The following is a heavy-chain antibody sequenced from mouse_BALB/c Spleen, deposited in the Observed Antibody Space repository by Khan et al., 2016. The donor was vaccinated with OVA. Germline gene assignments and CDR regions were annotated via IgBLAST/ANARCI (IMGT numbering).Heavy chain of an antibody. CDR2: INTYTGEP. CDR1: GYSFTNYG. Sequence: LQESGETVKISCKASGYSFTNYGMNWVKQSPGKALKWMGWINTYTGEPTYADEFKGRFAFSLETSANTAYLQINILKNEDTATYFCARPPYFSFTLDYWGQGTSVTVSS. D-gene: IGHD2-10*01. J-gene: IGHJ4*01. CDR3: ARPPYFSFTLDY. V-gene: IGHV9-3-1*01.